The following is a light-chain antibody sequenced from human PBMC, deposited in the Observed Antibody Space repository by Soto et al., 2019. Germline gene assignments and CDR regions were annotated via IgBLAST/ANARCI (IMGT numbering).Light chain of an antibody. Sequence: QSALTQPASVSGSPGQSITISCTGTSSDIGSYKYVSWCQHHPGKAPKLMIYEVSNRPSGVSDRFSGSRSGNTASLTISGLQAEDEAVYYCASYTTSSTFVFGGGTKVTVL. V-gene: IGLV2-14*01. CDR1: SSDIGSYKY. CDR2: EVS. J-gene: IGLJ2*01. CDR3: ASYTTSSTFV.